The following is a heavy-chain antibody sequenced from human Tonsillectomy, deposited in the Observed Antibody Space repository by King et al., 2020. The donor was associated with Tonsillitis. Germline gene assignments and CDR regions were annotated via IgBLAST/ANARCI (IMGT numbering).Heavy chain of an antibody. CDR1: GGSISSYY. CDR2: IHYSVKT. CDR3: ARAAWTRLGQIEY. V-gene: IGHV4-59*01. J-gene: IGHJ4*02. Sequence: QLQESGPGLVKPSETLSLTCTVSGGSISSYYWNWIRQPPGKGLEWIGDIHYSVKTNYSPALKSRVTISVDTSKNQFSLNLSSVTAADTALYYCARAAWTRLGQIEYWGQGTLDTVPS. D-gene: IGHD6-19*01.